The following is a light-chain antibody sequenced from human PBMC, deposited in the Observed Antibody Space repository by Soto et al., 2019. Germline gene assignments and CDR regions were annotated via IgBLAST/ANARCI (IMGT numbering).Light chain of an antibody. V-gene: IGKV1-39*01. CDR3: QRSYSTPPT. Sequence: DIQMTQSPSSLSASVGDRVTITCRASQSISSYLNWYQQKPGKAPKLLIYAASSLQSGVPSRFSGSVSLTDFTLTISSLQPEHFATYYCQRSYSTPPTFGHGTKVEIK. CDR2: AAS. CDR1: QSISSY. J-gene: IGKJ1*01.